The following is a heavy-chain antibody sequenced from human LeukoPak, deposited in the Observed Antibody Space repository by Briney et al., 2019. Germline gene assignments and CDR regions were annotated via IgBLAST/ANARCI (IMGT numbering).Heavy chain of an antibody. J-gene: IGHJ5*02. CDR2: IYYSGST. D-gene: IGHD1-26*01. V-gene: IGHV4-39*01. CDR1: GGSISSSSYY. Sequence: SETLSLTCTVSGGSISSSSYYWGWIRQPPGKGLEWIGSIYYSGSTYYNPSLKSRVTISVGTSKNQFSLKLSSVTAADTAVYYCARHAGGATGPYDWFDPWGQGTLVTVSS. CDR3: ARHAGGATGPYDWFDP.